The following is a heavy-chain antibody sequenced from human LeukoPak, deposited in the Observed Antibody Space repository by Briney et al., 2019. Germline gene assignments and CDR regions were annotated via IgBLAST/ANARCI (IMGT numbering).Heavy chain of an antibody. V-gene: IGHV4-34*01. CDR3: ARLYWFDP. CDR1: GGSFSGYY. J-gene: IGHJ5*02. Sequence: PSETLSLTCAVYGGSFSGYYWSWIRQPPGKGLEWIGEINHSGSTNYNPPLKSRVTISVDTSKNQFSLKLSSVTAADTAVYYCARLYWFDPWGQGTLVTVSS. CDR2: INHSGST.